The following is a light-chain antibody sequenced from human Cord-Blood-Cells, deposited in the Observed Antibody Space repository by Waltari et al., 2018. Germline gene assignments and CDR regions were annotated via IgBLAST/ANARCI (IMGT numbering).Light chain of an antibody. CDR2: DVS. V-gene: IGLV2-14*01. CDR3: SSYTSSSTWV. Sequence: QSALTQPASVSGSPGQSITISCTGTSSDGGVYNYVSWYQQHPGKAPKLMIYDVSKRPSGVSNRFSGSKSGNTASLTISGLQAEDEADYYCSSYTSSSTWVFGGGTKLTVL. CDR1: SSDGGVYNY. J-gene: IGLJ3*02.